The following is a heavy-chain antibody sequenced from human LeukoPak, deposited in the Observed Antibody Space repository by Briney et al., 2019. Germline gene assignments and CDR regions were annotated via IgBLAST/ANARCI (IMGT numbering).Heavy chain of an antibody. CDR1: GDTFSSYA. J-gene: IGHJ4*02. D-gene: IGHD3-10*01. CDR2: IIPFLNIS. V-gene: IGHV1-69*04. CDR3: AADDYSAGSYFLYFFDY. Sequence: ASVKVSCKASGDTFSSYAIIWVRQAPGQGLEWMGRIIPFLNISNYARNFEGKVTINADKSTSTVYLELTSLTFEDTAIYYCAADDYSAGSYFLYFFDYWGQGTLITVSS.